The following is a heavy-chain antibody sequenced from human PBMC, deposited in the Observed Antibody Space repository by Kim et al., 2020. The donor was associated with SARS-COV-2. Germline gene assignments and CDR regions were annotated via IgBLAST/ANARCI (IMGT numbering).Heavy chain of an antibody. J-gene: IGHJ4*02. V-gene: IGHV4-39*07. CDR2: SYYTGNT. D-gene: IGHD5-12*01. CDR1: GGSVRSSSHY. CDR3: VRVTGSGYYEDIGPLSYFEY. Sequence: SETLSLTCTISGGSVRSSSHYWGWIRQPPGKGLEWMGSSYYTGNTFYNPTLNNRVTISVDTSKNQVSLRLTSVTAADTAIYYCVRVTGSGYYEDIGPLSYFEYWGQGARVTVSS.